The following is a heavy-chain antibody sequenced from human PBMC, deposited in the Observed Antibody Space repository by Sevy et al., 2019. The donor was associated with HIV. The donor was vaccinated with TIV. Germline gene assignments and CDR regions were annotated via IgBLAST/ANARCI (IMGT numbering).Heavy chain of an antibody. CDR1: GFTFRSYS. J-gene: IGHJ4*02. CDR3: ARDFTIFGVVSGIDY. Sequence: GGSLRLSCAASGFTFRSYSMNWVRQAPGKGLEWLSSISDDSSYIYYSDSVKGRFTISRANAKSSLYLQMNSLRVEDTATYYCARDFTIFGVVSGIDYWGQGNLVTVSS. CDR2: ISDDSSYI. V-gene: IGHV3-21*01. D-gene: IGHD3-3*01.